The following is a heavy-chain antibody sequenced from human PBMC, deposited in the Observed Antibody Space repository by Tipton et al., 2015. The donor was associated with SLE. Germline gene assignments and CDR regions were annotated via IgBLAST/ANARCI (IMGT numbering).Heavy chain of an antibody. CDR2: IRSKANSYAT. CDR1: GFTFSGSA. D-gene: IGHD1-26*01. J-gene: IGHJ4*02. CDR3: TRRYSGSLDY. V-gene: IGHV3-73*01. Sequence: SLRLSCAASGFTFSGSAMHWVRQASGKGLEWVGRIRSKANSYATAYAASVKGRFTISRDDSKNTAYLQMNSLKTEDTAVYYCTRRYSGSLDYWGQGTLVTVSS.